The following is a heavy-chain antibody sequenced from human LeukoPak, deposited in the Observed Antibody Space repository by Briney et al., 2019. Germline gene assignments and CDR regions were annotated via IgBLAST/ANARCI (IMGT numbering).Heavy chain of an antibody. CDR2: IYSSGNT. CDR1: GDSISSYY. CDR3: ARGVTVTTGLES. D-gene: IGHD4-17*01. J-gene: IGHJ5*02. V-gene: IGHV4-4*07. Sequence: SETLSLTCTVSGDSISSYYWSWIRQSAGKGLEWIGRIYSSGNTNYNPSLKSRVTMSIDTSKNQFSLKLTSVTAADTAVYYCARGVTVTTGLESWGQGTLVTVSS.